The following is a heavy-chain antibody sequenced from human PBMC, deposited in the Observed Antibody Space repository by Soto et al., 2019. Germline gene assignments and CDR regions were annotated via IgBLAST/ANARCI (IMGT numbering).Heavy chain of an antibody. CDR1: GYTFTNYG. J-gene: IGHJ6*02. CDR3: ARWVLTSYSYDYSLDV. CDR2: ISAYNGNT. Sequence: ASVKVSWKASGYTFTNYGISWVRQAPGQGLEWMGWISAYNGNTNYAQKLQGRVTMTTDTSTSTAYMELRSLRSDDTAVYYCARWVLTSYSYDYSLDVWGPGTTGPVSS. V-gene: IGHV1-18*01. D-gene: IGHD1-26*01.